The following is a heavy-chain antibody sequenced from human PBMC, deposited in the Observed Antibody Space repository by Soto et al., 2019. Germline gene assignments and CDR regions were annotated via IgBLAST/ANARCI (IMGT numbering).Heavy chain of an antibody. Sequence: PGGSLRLSCVASGFTFSYYWMHWVRQAPGKGLVWVSRIHSDGSSTTYADFVKGRFIISRDNARNTVDLQMNSVRVEDTAVYYCARGDRGAFDLWGQGTVVTVSS. CDR1: GFTFSYYW. V-gene: IGHV3-74*01. J-gene: IGHJ3*01. D-gene: IGHD1-26*01. CDR3: ARGDRGAFDL. CDR2: IHSDGSST.